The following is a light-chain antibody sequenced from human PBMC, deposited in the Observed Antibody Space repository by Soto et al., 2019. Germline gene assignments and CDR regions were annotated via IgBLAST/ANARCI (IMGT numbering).Light chain of an antibody. Sequence: EIVLTQSPGTLSLSPGDRATLSCRASQSVSSSYFDWYQQKPGQPPRLLIYGASGRATGIPDRFSGSGSGTDFTLTISRLEPEDFAVYYCQQYGSSSLTFGGGTKVEIK. CDR1: QSVSSSY. CDR3: QQYGSSSLT. CDR2: GAS. V-gene: IGKV3-20*01. J-gene: IGKJ4*01.